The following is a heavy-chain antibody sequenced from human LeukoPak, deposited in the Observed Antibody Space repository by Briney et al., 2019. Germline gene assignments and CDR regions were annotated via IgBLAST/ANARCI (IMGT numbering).Heavy chain of an antibody. CDR3: ARGLRGSPAFDC. V-gene: IGHV1-46*01. CDR1: GYTFTSYY. CDR2: INPSGGST. Sequence: GASVKVSCKASGYTFTSYYMHWVRQAPGQGLEWMGIINPSGGSTSYAQKFQGRVTMTRDTSISTASMELSRLRSDDTAVYYCARGLRGSPAFDCWGQGTLVTVSS. J-gene: IGHJ4*02. D-gene: IGHD2-2*01.